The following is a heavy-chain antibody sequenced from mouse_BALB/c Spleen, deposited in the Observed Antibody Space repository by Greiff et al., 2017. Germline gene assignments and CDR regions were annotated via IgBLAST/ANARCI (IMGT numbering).Heavy chain of an antibody. CDR2: ISSGGST. CDR3: ARRVVGYFDY. CDR1: GFTFSSYA. D-gene: IGHD1-1*01. Sequence: EVQVVESGGGLVKPGGSLKLSCAASGFTFSSYAMSWVRQTPEKRLEWVASISSGGSTYYPDSVKGRFTISRDNARNILYLQMSSLRSEDTAMYYCARRVVGYFDYWGQGTTLTVSS. J-gene: IGHJ2*01. V-gene: IGHV5-6-5*01.